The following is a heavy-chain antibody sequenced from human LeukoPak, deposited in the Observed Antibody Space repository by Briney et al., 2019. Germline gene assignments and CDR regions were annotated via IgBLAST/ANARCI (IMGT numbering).Heavy chain of an antibody. V-gene: IGHV4-59*01. D-gene: IGHD1-26*01. J-gene: IGHJ3*02. Sequence: PSETLSLTCTVSGGSISSYYWNWIRQPPGKGLEWIGHTYYSGITNYNPSLKSRVTISVDTSKDQFSLKLSSVTAADTAVYYCARVSRSGSYFGAFEIWGQGTMVTVSS. CDR1: GGSISSYY. CDR2: TYYSGIT. CDR3: ARVSRSGSYFGAFEI.